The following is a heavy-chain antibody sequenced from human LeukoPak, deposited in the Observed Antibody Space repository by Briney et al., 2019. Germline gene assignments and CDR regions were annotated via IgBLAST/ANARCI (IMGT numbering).Heavy chain of an antibody. CDR2: IYSGGST. J-gene: IGHJ4*02. CDR3: ASNHLGEYSSSCDY. Sequence: QPGGSLRLSCAASGFTVSSNYMSWVRQAPGKGLEWVSVIYSGGSTYYADSVKGRFTISRDNSKNTLYLQMNSLRAEDTAVYYCASNHLGEYSSSCDYWGQGTLVTVSS. V-gene: IGHV3-53*01. D-gene: IGHD6-13*01. CDR1: GFTVSSNY.